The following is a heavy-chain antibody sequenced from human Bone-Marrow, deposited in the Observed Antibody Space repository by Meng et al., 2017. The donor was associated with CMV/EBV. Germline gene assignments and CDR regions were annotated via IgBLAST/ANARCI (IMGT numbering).Heavy chain of an antibody. Sequence: ASVKVSCKASGYTFTGYYMHWVRQAPGQGLEWMGWINPNSGGTNYAQKFQGRVTMTRDTSISTAYMELSRLRSDDTAVYYCARSPRGPDYYDSSELLYYYYGMDVWGQRTTVTVSS. J-gene: IGHJ6*02. V-gene: IGHV1-2*02. CDR3: ARSPRGPDYYDSSELLYYYYGMDV. CDR2: INPNSGGT. D-gene: IGHD3-22*01. CDR1: GYTFTGYY.